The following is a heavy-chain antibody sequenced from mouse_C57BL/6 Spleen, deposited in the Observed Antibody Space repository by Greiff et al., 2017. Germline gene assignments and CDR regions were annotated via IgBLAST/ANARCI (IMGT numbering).Heavy chain of an antibody. CDR1: GYTFTSYW. Sequence: QVQLQQPGAELVKPGASVKLSCKASGYTFTSYWMHWVKQRPGQGLEWIGMIHPNSGSTNYNEKLQGKATLTVDKSSSTAYMQLSSLTSEDSAVYYCARYCSSEKYWYFDVWGTGTTVTVSS. CDR2: IHPNSGST. D-gene: IGHD1-1*01. V-gene: IGHV1-64*01. J-gene: IGHJ1*03. CDR3: ARYCSSEKYWYFDV.